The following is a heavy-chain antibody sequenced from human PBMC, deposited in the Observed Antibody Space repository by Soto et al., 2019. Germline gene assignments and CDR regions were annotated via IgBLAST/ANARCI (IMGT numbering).Heavy chain of an antibody. J-gene: IGHJ4*02. CDR1: GFTFGDYA. D-gene: IGHD5-18*01. V-gene: IGHV3-9*01. CDR3: AKHFLFGGYSYGSFFDY. Sequence: GGSLRLSCAVSGFTFGDYAMHWVRQAPGKGLEWVAGISWNSGDIGYADSVKGRFTISRDSAKNSLYPKMNSLRVEDTALYFCAKHFLFGGYSYGSFFDYWGRGTLVTVSS. CDR2: ISWNSGDI.